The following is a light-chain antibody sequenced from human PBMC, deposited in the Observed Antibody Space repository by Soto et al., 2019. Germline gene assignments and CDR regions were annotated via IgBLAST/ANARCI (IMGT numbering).Light chain of an antibody. CDR2: EVN. CDR3: NSHGGSNNFWV. J-gene: IGLJ3*02. Sequence: QSALTQPPSASGSPGQSVTISCTGTSSDVGAYNSVSWYQQHPGKAPRLMIYEVNKRPSGVPDRFSGSKSRNTASLTVSGLQAEDEADYYCNSHGGSNNFWVFGGGTKLTVL. V-gene: IGLV2-8*01. CDR1: SSDVGAYNS.